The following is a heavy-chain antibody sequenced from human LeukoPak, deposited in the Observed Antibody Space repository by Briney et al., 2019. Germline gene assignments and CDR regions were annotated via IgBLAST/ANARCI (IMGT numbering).Heavy chain of an antibody. CDR1: GGTFSSYA. CDR2: IIPIFGTA. Sequence: SVKVSCKASGGTFSSYAISWVRQAPGQGLEWMGGIIPIFGTANYAQKVQGRVSMTTDTSTNTAYMELRSLRSDDTAVYYCARGTTYYYDSSGYYANHPLDYWGQGTLVTVSS. V-gene: IGHV1-69*05. J-gene: IGHJ4*02. D-gene: IGHD3-22*01. CDR3: ARGTTYYYDSSGYYANHPLDY.